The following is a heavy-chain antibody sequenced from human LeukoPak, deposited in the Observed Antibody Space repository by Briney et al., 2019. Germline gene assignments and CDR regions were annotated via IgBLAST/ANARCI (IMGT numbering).Heavy chain of an antibody. Sequence: TGGSLRLSCIVSASTFNTYGLHWFRQAPDKGLEWLAFIGHDGSYKHYADSVRGRFTISRDNSKNTVYLQMNSLRTDDTALYRCAKDLSYSFDIWGQGTKVTVSS. D-gene: IGHD2-15*01. J-gene: IGHJ3*02. CDR1: ASTFNTYG. CDR2: IGHDGSYK. V-gene: IGHV3-30*02. CDR3: AKDLSYSFDI.